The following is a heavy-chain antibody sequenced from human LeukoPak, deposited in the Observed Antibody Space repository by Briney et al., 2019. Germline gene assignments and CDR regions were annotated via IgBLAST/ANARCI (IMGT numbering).Heavy chain of an antibody. Sequence: ETRSLTCTVSGGYISSYYWSWIRQPPGKGLEWIGYIYYSGSTNYNPPLKSRVTISVDTSKNQFSLKLSSVTAADTAVYYCARAGYYYDSSGKFDYWGQGTLVTVSS. CDR1: GGYISSYY. J-gene: IGHJ4*02. CDR3: ARAGYYYDSSGKFDY. D-gene: IGHD3-22*01. V-gene: IGHV4-59*01. CDR2: IYYSGST.